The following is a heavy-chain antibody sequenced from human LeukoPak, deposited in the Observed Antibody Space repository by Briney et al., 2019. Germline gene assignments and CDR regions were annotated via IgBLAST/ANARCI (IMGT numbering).Heavy chain of an antibody. CDR3: ARVQGGLAV. CDR2: MSPNTGNT. D-gene: IGHD3-16*01. Sequence: ASVKVSCKASGNTFTDYGLNWVRQAPGQGLEWMGWMSPNTGNTGSAQKFQGRLTMTRHTSTATAYMELSGLKSDDTAVYYCARVQGGLAVWGQGTLVTVSS. CDR1: GNTFTDYG. J-gene: IGHJ4*02. V-gene: IGHV1-8*01.